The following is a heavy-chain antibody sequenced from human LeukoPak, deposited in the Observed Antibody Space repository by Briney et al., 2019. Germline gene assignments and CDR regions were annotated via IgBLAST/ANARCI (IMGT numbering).Heavy chain of an antibody. CDR3: ARDLGPWYDFWSGYFGY. J-gene: IGHJ4*02. CDR2: IKQDGSEK. CDR1: GFTFSSYW. D-gene: IGHD3-3*01. V-gene: IGHV3-7*01. Sequence: PGGSLRLSCAASGFTFSSYWMSWVRQAPGKGLGWVASIKQDGSEKYYVDSVKGRFTISRDNAKNSLYLQMNSLRAEDTAVYYCARDLGPWYDFWSGYFGYWGQGTLVTVSS.